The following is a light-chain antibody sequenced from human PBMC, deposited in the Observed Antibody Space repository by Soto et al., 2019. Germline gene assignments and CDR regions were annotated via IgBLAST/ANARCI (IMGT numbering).Light chain of an antibody. CDR2: AAS. Sequence: EIVMTQSPATLSVSPGERATLSCRASQSVTGTLAWYQQKPGQAPRLLIYAASTRATGIPARFSGSGSGTEFTLTIISLQSEDSAVYYCQHYNNWPAFTFGPGTKVEI. CDR1: QSVTGT. J-gene: IGKJ3*01. V-gene: IGKV3-15*01. CDR3: QHYNNWPAFT.